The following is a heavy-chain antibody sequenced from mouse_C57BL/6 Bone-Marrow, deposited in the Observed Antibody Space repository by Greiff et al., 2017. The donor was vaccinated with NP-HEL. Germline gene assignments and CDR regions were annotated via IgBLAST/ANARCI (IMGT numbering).Heavy chain of an antibody. D-gene: IGHD2-4*01. V-gene: IGHV1-7*01. CDR2: INPSSGYT. J-gene: IGHJ3*01. Sequence: QVQLKESGAELAKPGASVKLSCKASGYTFTSYWMHWVKQRPGQGLEWIGYINPSSGYTKYNQKFKDKATLTADKSSSTAYMQLSSLTYEDSAVYYCARSDYDYDKGLAYWGQGTLVTVSA. CDR3: ARSDYDYDKGLAY. CDR1: GYTFTSYW.